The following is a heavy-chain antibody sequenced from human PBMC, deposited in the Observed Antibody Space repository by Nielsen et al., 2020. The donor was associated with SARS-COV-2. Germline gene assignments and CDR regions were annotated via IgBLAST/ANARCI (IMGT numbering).Heavy chain of an antibody. D-gene: IGHD1-7*01. V-gene: IGHV3-7*01. CDR2: IKQDGSEK. J-gene: IGHJ4*02. Sequence: GGSLRLSCAASGFTFTDFWFSWVRQTPGKGLEWVANIKQDGSEKNYVDSVKGRFTISRDNAKSSVYLEMNSLRAEDTAVYCCARAWNFAVHWGQGTLVTVSS. CDR3: ARAWNFAVH. CDR1: GFTFTDFW.